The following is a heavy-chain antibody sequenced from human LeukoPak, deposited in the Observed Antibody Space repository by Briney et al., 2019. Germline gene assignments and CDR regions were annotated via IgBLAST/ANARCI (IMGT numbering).Heavy chain of an antibody. CDR1: GFTFNIYG. J-gene: IGHJ5*02. V-gene: IGHV3-23*01. Sequence: GGSLRLSCAASGFTFNIYGMNWVRQAPGKGVERVSGISGSGVSTDYADSVKGRFTTSRDNSKNMVYLQMNTLRAEDTATYYCAIDRGPYIGIDNTWLHPWGQGTLVTVSS. CDR2: ISGSGVST. CDR3: AIDRGPYIGIDNTWLHP. D-gene: IGHD1-26*01.